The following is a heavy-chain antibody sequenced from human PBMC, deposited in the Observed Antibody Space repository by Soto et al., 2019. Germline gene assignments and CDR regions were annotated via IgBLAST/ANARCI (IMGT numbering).Heavy chain of an antibody. V-gene: IGHV4-39*01. CDR2: IYYSGST. J-gene: IGHJ2*01. CDR1: GGSISSSSYY. CDR3: AVTNGDWYFDL. D-gene: IGHD2-8*01. Sequence: PETLSLTCTVSGGSISSSSYYWGWIRQPPGKGLEWIGSIYYSGSTYYNPSLKSRVTISVDTSKNQFSLKLSSVTAADTAVYYCAVTNGDWYFDLWGRGTLVTVSS.